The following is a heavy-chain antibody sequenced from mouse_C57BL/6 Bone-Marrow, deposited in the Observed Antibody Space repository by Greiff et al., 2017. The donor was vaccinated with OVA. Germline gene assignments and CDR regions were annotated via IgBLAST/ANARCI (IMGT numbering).Heavy chain of an antibody. CDR3: ARWRLRRPAWFAY. CDR2: IYPRSGNT. D-gene: IGHD2-4*01. J-gene: IGHJ3*01. V-gene: IGHV1-81*01. Sequence: LVESGAELARPGASVKLSCKASGYTFTSYGISWVKQRTGQGLEWIGEIYPRSGNTYYNEKFKGKATLTADKSSSTAYMELRSLTSEDSAVYFCARWRLRRPAWFAYWGQGTLVTVSA. CDR1: GYTFTSYG.